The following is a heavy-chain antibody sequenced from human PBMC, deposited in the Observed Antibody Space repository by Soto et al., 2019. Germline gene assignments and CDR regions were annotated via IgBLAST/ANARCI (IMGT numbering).Heavy chain of an antibody. V-gene: IGHV4-31*03. CDR2: IYYSGST. CDR1: GVSISSGGYY. J-gene: IGHJ4*02. CDR3: ARSYDSSGYYSAPTYFDY. D-gene: IGHD3-22*01. Sequence: SETLSLTCPVSGVSISSGGYYWSWIRQHPGKGLEWIGYIYYSGSTYYNPSLKSRVTISVDTSKNQFSLKLSSVTAADTAVYYCARSYDSSGYYSAPTYFDYWGQGTLVTVSS.